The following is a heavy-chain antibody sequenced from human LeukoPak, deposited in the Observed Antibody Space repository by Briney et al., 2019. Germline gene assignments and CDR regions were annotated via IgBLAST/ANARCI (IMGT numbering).Heavy chain of an antibody. CDR2: IYYSGST. CDR1: GGSISSSSYY. J-gene: IGHJ4*02. CDR3: ASRSSIWSGYQDTLYYFDS. V-gene: IGHV4-39*01. Sequence: SETLSLTCTVSGGSISSSSYYWGWIRQPPGKGLEWIGTIYYSGSTFSNPSFRSRVTISVDTSQNQFSLKLSSVTAADTAVYYCASRSSIWSGYQDTLYYFDSWGQGTLVTVSS. D-gene: IGHD3-3*01.